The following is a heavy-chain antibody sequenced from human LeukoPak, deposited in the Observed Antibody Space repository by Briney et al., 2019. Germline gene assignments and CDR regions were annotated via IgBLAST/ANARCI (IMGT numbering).Heavy chain of an antibody. V-gene: IGHV1-46*01. Sequence: GASVKVSCKASGYTFTSYYMHWVRQAPAQGLEWMGIINPSGGSTSYAQKFQGRVTMTRDTSTSTVYMELSSLRSEDTAVYYCAREHATMNGDHCAFDIWGQGTMVTVSS. CDR3: AREHATMNGDHCAFDI. CDR2: INPSGGST. D-gene: IGHD3-10*02. J-gene: IGHJ3*02. CDR1: GYTFTSYY.